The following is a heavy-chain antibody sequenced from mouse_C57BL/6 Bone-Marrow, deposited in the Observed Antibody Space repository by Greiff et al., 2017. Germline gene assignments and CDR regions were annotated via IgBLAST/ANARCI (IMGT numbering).Heavy chain of an antibody. CDR2: INPSSGYP. J-gene: IGHJ1*03. V-gene: IGHV1-4*01. D-gene: IGHD2-3*01. Sequence: QVQLQQSGAELARPGASVKMSCKASGYTFTSYTMHWVKQRPGQGLEWIGYINPSSGYPKYNQKFKDKATLTADKSSSTAYMQLSSLTSEDSAVYYCARYPLIYDGYYFYWYFDVWGTGTTVTVSS. CDR3: ARYPLIYDGYYFYWYFDV. CDR1: GYTFTSYT.